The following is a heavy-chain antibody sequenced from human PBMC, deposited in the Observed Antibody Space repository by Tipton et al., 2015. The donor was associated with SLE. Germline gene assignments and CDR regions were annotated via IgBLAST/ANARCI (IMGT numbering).Heavy chain of an antibody. J-gene: IGHJ6*02. V-gene: IGHV3-23*04. CDR3: VQRRTLTGPYGVDV. CDR2: ISGSGGST. CDR1: GFTFDDYA. Sequence: QLVQSGGGLVQPGRSLRLSCAASGFTFDDYAMHWVRQAPGKGLEWVSAISGSGGSTYYADSLKGRFTISRDNFKNTLFLQMNSLRVEDTALYYCVQRRTLTGPYGVDVWGQGTTVTGSS.